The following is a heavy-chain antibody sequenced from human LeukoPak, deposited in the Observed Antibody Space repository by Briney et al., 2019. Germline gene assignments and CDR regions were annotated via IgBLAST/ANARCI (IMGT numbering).Heavy chain of an antibody. D-gene: IGHD5-18*01. CDR3: AKYSYAPYYYYYMDV. CDR1: GFTFSDYY. Sequence: GGSLRLSCAASGFTFSDYYMSWIRQAPGKGLEWVSYISSSGSTMYYADSVKGRFTISRDNAKNSLYLQMNSLRAEDTAVYYCAKYSYAPYYYYYMDVWGKGTTVTVSS. V-gene: IGHV3-11*01. J-gene: IGHJ6*03. CDR2: ISSSGSTM.